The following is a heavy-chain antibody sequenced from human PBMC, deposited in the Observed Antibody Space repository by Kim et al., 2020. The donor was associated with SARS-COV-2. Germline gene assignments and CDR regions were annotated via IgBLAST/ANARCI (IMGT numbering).Heavy chain of an antibody. J-gene: IGHJ4*02. CDR2: GRP. CDR3: ARALMW. D-gene: IGHD2-21*01. V-gene: IGHV4-30-2*05. Sequence: GRPDYTPSLKSRVTLSVDTSQNQFSLKLSSVTAADTAVYYCARALMWWGQGTLVTVSS.